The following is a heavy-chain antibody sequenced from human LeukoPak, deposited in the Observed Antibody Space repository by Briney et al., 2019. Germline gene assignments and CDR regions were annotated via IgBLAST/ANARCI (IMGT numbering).Heavy chain of an antibody. CDR2: IYYSGST. CDR1: GGSISSGDYY. CDR3: ARDVREVTTFDY. V-gene: IGHV4-30-4*01. Sequence: PSETLSLTCTVSGGSISSGDYYWSWIRRPPGKGLEWIGYIYYSGSTYYNPSLKSRVTISVDTSKNQFSLKLSSVTAADTAVYYCARDVREVTTFDYWGQGTLVTVSS. J-gene: IGHJ4*02. D-gene: IGHD4-17*01.